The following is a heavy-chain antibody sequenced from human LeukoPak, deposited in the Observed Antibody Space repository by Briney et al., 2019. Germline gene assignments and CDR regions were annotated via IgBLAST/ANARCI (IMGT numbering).Heavy chain of an antibody. CDR2: IKQDGSEK. Sequence: EGSLRLSCAASGFTFSSYWMSWVRKAPGKGLEWVANIKQDGSEKYYVDSVKGRFTISRDNAKNSLYLQMNSLRAEDTAVYYCARDGSYGSGSYYNVGSGGFDYWGQGTLVTVSS. J-gene: IGHJ4*02. D-gene: IGHD3-10*01. V-gene: IGHV3-7*01. CDR3: ARDGSYGSGSYYNVGSGGFDY. CDR1: GFTFSSYW.